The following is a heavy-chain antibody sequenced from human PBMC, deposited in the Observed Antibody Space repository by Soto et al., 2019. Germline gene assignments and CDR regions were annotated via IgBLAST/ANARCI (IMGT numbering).Heavy chain of an antibody. V-gene: IGHV4-30-4*01. D-gene: IGHD1-1*01. Sequence: NPSETLSLTCTVSGDSISSGDYYWSWIRQPPGKGLEWIGYIYYSGITNYSPSLTSRVTISVDTSKNQFSLNLTSVTAADTAVYYCAREALEYNKNWFDPWGQGALVTVSS. CDR2: IYYSGIT. CDR3: AREALEYNKNWFDP. CDR1: GDSISSGDYY. J-gene: IGHJ5*02.